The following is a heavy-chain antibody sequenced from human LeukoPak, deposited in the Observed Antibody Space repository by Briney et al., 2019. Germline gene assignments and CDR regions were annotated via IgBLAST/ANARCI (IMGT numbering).Heavy chain of an antibody. CDR3: ARVRYYYDSSDY. D-gene: IGHD3-22*01. CDR2: MNPNSGNT. V-gene: IGHV1-8*01. J-gene: IGHJ4*02. CDR1: GYTFTSYD. Sequence: ASVKVSCKASGYTFTSYDINWVRQATGQGLEWMGWMNPNSGNTGYVQKFQGRVTMTRNTSISTAYMELSSLRSEDTAVYYCARVRYYYDSSDYWGQGTLVTVSS.